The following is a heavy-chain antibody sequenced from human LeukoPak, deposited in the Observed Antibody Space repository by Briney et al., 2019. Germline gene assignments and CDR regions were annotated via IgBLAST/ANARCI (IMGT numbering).Heavy chain of an antibody. Sequence: SETLSLTCTVSGGSISSGGYYWSWIRQHPGKGLEWIGYIYYSGSTYYNPSLKSRVTISVDTSKNQFSLKPSSVTAADTAVYYCARELVPNWFDPWGQGTLVTVSS. CDR3: ARELVPNWFDP. CDR2: IYYSGST. D-gene: IGHD2-2*01. J-gene: IGHJ5*02. V-gene: IGHV4-31*03. CDR1: GGSISSGGYY.